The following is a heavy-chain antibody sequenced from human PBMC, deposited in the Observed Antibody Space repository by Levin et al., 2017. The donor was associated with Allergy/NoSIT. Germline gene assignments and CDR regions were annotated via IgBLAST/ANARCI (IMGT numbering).Heavy chain of an antibody. V-gene: IGHV4-39*01. CDR1: GGSISSSSYY. CDR2: IYYSGST. J-gene: IGHJ5*02. Sequence: SQTLSLTCTVSGGSISSSSYYWGWIRQPPGKGLEWIGSIYYSGSTYYNPSLKSRVTISVDTSKNQFSLKLSSVTAADTAVYYCARHFRHYDLGRRWFDPWGQGTLVTVSS. CDR3: ARHFRHYDLGRRWFDP. D-gene: IGHD3-16*01.